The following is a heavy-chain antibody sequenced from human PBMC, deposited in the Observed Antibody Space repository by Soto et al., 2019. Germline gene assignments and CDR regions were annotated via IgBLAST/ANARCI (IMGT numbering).Heavy chain of an antibody. CDR2: IIPIFGTA. Sequence: SVKVSCKASGSTFGSYAISWVRQAPGQGLEWMGGIIPIFGTAGYAQQFQGRVTMTRTNSMNTAYMELSSLRSDDTALYYCARVVLTSSHQLNWFGPWCQGTPVTVSS. CDR3: ARVVLTSSHQLNWFGP. D-gene: IGHD3-9*01. J-gene: IGHJ5*02. V-gene: IGHV1-69*06. CDR1: GSTFGSYA.